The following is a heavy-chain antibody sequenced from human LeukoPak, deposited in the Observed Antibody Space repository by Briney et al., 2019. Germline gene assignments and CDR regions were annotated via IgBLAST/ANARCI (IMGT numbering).Heavy chain of an antibody. CDR1: GGSLSGYY. V-gene: IGHV4-34*01. CDR3: ARGGDGYNPRHSDY. CDR2: INHSEST. D-gene: IGHD5-24*01. J-gene: IGHJ4*02. Sequence: PSETLSLTCAVYGGSLSGYYWSWIRQPPGKGLEWIGEINHSESTNYNPSLKSRVTISVDTSKNQFSLKLSSVTAADTAVYYCARGGDGYNPRHSDYWGQGTLVTVSS.